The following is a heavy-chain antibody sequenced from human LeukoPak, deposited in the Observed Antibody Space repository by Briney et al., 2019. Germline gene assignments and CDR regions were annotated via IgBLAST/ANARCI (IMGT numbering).Heavy chain of an antibody. J-gene: IGHJ5*02. D-gene: IGHD5-18*01. CDR2: TYYRSKWYN. Sequence: SQALSLTCAISGDSVSNNNVAWNWIRQSPSRGLEWLGRTYYRSKWYNDYAVSVKSRITINPDPSKNQFSLKLNSVTATDTAVYYCARDIDKTAMLFKGFDTWGQGTLVTVSS. V-gene: IGHV6-1*01. CDR1: GDSVSNNNVA. CDR3: ARDIDKTAMLFKGFDT.